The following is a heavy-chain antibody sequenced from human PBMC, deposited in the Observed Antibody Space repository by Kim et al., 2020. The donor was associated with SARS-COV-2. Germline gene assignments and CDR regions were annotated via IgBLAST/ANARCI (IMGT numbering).Heavy chain of an antibody. D-gene: IGHD6-13*01. V-gene: IGHV1-18*01. J-gene: IGHJ4*02. CDR3: ARDSLPGAAAAGSWLKS. Sequence: ASVKVSCKSSGYTFTSYGISWVRQAPGQGLEWMGWISAYNGNTNYAQKLQGRVTMTTDTSTSTAYMELRSLRSDDTAVYYCARDSLPGAAAAGSWLKSWGQGTLVTVSS. CDR2: ISAYNGNT. CDR1: GYTFTSYG.